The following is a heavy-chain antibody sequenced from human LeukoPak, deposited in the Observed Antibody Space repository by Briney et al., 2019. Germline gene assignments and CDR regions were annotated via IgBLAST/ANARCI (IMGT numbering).Heavy chain of an antibody. CDR3: AKTTTGYSSGRFPGWPVDY. V-gene: IGHV3-23*01. CDR2: IFGRGGST. CDR1: GFTFSSYA. J-gene: IGHJ4*02. D-gene: IGHD6-19*01. Sequence: PGGSLRLSCAASGFTFSSYAMYWVRQAPGKGLEGVSGIFGRGGSTHYADSVKVRFTISRDNSKNTVYLQMNSLRAEDTAVYYCAKTTTGYSSGRFPGWPVDYWGQGTLVTVSS.